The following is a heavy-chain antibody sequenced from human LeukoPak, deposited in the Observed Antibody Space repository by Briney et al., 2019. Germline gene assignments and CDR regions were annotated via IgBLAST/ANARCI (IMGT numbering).Heavy chain of an antibody. J-gene: IGHJ4*02. CDR3: AKAVGGDGGNSFDY. D-gene: IGHD3-16*01. V-gene: IGHV3-30*02. CDR2: IWYDGTNK. CDR1: GFTFSRHG. Sequence: GGSLRLSCAASGFTFSRHGMHWVRQAPGKGLEWLTLIWYDGTNKYYADSVKGRFTISRDNSKNTVYLQMNSLGAEDTAVYYCAKAVGGDGGNSFDYWGQGTLVTVSS.